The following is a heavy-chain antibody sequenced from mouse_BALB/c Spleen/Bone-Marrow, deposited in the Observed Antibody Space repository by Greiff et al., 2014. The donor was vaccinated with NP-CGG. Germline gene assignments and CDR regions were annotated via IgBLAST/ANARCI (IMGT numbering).Heavy chain of an antibody. J-gene: IGHJ4*01. V-gene: IGHV5-17*02. CDR2: ISSDSSTI. Sequence: DVMLVESGGGLVQPGGSRKLSCAASGFTFSSFGIHWVRQAPEKGLEWVAYISSDSSTIYYADTVKGRFTISRDNPKNTLFLQMTSLRSEDTAMYYCARPNYVGYYAMDYWGQGTSVTVSS. D-gene: IGHD1-1*01. CDR1: GFTFSSFG. CDR3: ARPNYVGYYAMDY.